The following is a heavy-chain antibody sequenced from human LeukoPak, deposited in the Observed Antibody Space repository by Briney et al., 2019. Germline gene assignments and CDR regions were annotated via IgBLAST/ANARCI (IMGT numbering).Heavy chain of an antibody. J-gene: IGHJ6*02. Sequence: ASVKVSCKASGYTFTSYDINWVRQATGQGLEWMGWMNPNSGNTGYAQKFQGRVTMTRNTSISTAYMGLSSLRSEDTAVYYCARRYYGSGSYFRYYGMDVWGQGTTVTVSS. V-gene: IGHV1-8*01. CDR2: MNPNSGNT. CDR1: GYTFTSYD. D-gene: IGHD3-10*01. CDR3: ARRYYGSGSYFRYYGMDV.